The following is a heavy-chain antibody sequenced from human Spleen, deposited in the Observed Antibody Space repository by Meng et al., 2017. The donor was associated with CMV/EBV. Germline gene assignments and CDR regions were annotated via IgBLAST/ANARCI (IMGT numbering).Heavy chain of an antibody. CDR3: ARERGFGSPGEFDP. CDR2: INPNSGDT. Sequence: QVQLVQSGAEVKKPGASVKVSCKTSGYTFTGYYLHWVRQAPRQGLEWMGRINPNSGDTNYAQNFQGRVTMTRDTSISTAYMELSRLRSDDTAIYYCARERGFGSPGEFDPWGQGTLVTVSS. V-gene: IGHV1-2*06. J-gene: IGHJ5*02. D-gene: IGHD3-10*01. CDR1: GYTFTGYY.